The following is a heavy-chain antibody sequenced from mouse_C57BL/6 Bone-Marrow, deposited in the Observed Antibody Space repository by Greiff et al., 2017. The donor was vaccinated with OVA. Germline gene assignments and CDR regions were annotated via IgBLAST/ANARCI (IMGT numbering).Heavy chain of an antibody. D-gene: IGHD4-1*02. CDR1: GYTFTDYY. V-gene: IGHV1-19*01. CDR2: INPYNGGT. J-gene: IGHJ1*03. Sequence: VQLQQSGPVLVKPGASVKMSCKASGYTFTDYYMNWVKQSHGKSLEWIGVINPYNGGTSYNQKFKGKATLTVDKSSSTAYMELNSLTSEDSAVYYCAQLGRDWYFDVWGTGTTVTVSS. CDR3: AQLGRDWYFDV.